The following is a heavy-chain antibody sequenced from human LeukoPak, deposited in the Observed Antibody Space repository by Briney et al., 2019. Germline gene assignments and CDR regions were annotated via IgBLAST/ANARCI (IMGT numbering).Heavy chain of an antibody. V-gene: IGHV4-59*01. CDR3: ARVPGRWLHSYFDY. CDR2: IYYSGST. CDR1: GDSISTYY. Sequence: SETLSLTCTVSGDSISTYYWSWIRQPPGKGLEWIGYIYYSGSTTYNPSLKSRVTISVDTSKNQFSLKLSSVTAADTAVYCCARVPGRWLHSYFDYWGQGTLVTVSS. D-gene: IGHD5-24*01. J-gene: IGHJ4*02.